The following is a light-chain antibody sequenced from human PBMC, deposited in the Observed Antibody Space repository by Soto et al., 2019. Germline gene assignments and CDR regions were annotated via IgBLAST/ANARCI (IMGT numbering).Light chain of an antibody. Sequence: QSALTQPPSASGTPGQRVTISCSGSSSNIGSNYVYWYQQLPGTAPKLLIYRNNQRPSGVPDRFSGSKSGTSASLAISGLRSEDEADYYCAAWDDSSWVFGGGTKLTVL. CDR3: AAWDDSSWV. J-gene: IGLJ3*02. CDR1: SSNIGSNY. CDR2: RNN. V-gene: IGLV1-47*01.